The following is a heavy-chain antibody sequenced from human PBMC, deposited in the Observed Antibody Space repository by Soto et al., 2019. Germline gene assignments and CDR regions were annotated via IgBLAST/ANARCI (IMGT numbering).Heavy chain of an antibody. Sequence: PSETLSLTCAVYGGSFSGYYLSWIRQPPGKGLEWIGEINHSGSTNYNPSLKSRVTISVDTSKNQFSLKLSSVTAADTAVYYCATDSPSSSIAAYWGQGTLVTVSS. J-gene: IGHJ4*02. CDR2: INHSGST. D-gene: IGHD6-6*01. V-gene: IGHV4-34*01. CDR3: ATDSPSSSIAAY. CDR1: GGSFSGYY.